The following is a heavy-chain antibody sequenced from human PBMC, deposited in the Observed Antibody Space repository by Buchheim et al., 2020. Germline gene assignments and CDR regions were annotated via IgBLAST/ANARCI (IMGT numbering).Heavy chain of an antibody. V-gene: IGHV3-7*01. CDR3: ATKSPPQWDDTGIDDY. CDR1: GFTFSSYW. Sequence: EVQLVESGGGLVQPGGSLRLSCAASGFTFSSYWMSWVRQAPGKGLEWVANIKQDGSEKYYVDSVKGRFTISRDNAKNSLYLQMNSLRAEDTAVYYCATKSPPQWDDTGIDDYWGQGTL. J-gene: IGHJ4*02. CDR2: IKQDGSEK. D-gene: IGHD1-1*01.